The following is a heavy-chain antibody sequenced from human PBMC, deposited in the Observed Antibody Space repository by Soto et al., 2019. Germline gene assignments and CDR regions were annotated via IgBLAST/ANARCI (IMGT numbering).Heavy chain of an antibody. J-gene: IGHJ3*02. CDR3: ESNRDTAMPRDAFDI. D-gene: IGHD5-18*01. V-gene: IGHV1-46*01. Sequence: QVQLVQSGAEVKKPGASVKVSCKASGYTFTSYYMHWVRQAPGQGLEWMGIINPSGGSTSYAQKFQGRVTTTRDTSTSTVYMELSSLRSEDTAVYYCESNRDTAMPRDAFDIWGQGTMVTFSS. CDR2: INPSGGST. CDR1: GYTFTSYY.